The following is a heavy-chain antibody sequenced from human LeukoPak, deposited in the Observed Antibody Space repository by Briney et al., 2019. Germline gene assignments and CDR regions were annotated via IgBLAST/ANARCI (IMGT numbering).Heavy chain of an antibody. V-gene: IGHV1-2*02. CDR1: GYTFTGYY. J-gene: IGHJ6*02. D-gene: IGHD2-2*01. CDR3: ATDHCSSTSCSIYYYYYGMDV. CDR2: INPNSGGT. Sequence: ASVKVSCKASGYTFTGYYMHWVRQAPGQGLEWMGWINPNSGGTNYAQKFQGRVTMTRDTSISTAYMGLSRLRSDDTAVYYCATDHCSSTSCSIYYYYYGMDVWGQGTTVTVSS.